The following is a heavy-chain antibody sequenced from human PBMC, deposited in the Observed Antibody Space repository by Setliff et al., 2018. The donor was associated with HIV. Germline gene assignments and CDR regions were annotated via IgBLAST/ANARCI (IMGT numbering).Heavy chain of an antibody. D-gene: IGHD2-21*01. Sequence: GGSLRLSCAASGFTFSTHGMHWVRQAPGKGLEWVAIISHDGTSKHYADSVKGRFTISRDNSKNTLYLHMNNLRGDDTAVYYCAKGCGGAGFCYYADYWGQGTVVTVSS. CDR3: AKGCGGAGFCYYADY. CDR1: GFTFSTHG. V-gene: IGHV3-30*18. CDR2: ISHDGTSK. J-gene: IGHJ4*02.